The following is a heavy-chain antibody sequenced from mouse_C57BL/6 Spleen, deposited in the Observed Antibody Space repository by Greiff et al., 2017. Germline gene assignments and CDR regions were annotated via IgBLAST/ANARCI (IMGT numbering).Heavy chain of an antibody. J-gene: IGHJ4*01. CDR3: ARNWGGSPYYAMDY. Sequence: QVQLQQSGAELVKPGASVKISCKASGYAFSSYWMNWVKQRPGKGLEWIGQIYPGDGDTNYNGKFKGKATLTAAKSSSTAYMQLSSLTSEDSAVYFCARNWGGSPYYAMDYWGQGTSVTVSS. V-gene: IGHV1-80*01. CDR2: IYPGDGDT. CDR1: GYAFSSYW. D-gene: IGHD1-1*02.